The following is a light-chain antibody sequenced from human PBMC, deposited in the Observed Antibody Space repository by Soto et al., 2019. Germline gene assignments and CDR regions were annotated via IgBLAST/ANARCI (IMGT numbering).Light chain of an antibody. J-gene: IGLJ3*02. CDR3: GTWDSSLSAWV. CDR1: SSNIRNNY. V-gene: IGLV1-51*01. Sequence: QSVLTQPPSVSAAPGQKVTISCSGSSSNIRNNYVSWYQQLPGAAPKLLIYDDNKRPSGIPGRFSGSKSGTSATLGITGLQTGDEADYYCGTWDSSLSAWVFGGGTKVTVL. CDR2: DDN.